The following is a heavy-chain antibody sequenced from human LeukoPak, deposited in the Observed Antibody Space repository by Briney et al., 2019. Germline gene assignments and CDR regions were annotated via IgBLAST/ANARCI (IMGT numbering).Heavy chain of an antibody. Sequence: SETLSLTCTVSGGSISSSSYYWGWIRQPPGKGLEWIGSIYYSGSTYYNPSLKSRVTISVDTSKNQFSLKLSSVTAADTAVCYCARHPLGHVPYNWFDPWGQGTLVTVSS. D-gene: IGHD2-2*01. J-gene: IGHJ5*02. CDR1: GGSISSSSYY. CDR3: ARHPLGHVPYNWFDP. CDR2: IYYSGST. V-gene: IGHV4-39*01.